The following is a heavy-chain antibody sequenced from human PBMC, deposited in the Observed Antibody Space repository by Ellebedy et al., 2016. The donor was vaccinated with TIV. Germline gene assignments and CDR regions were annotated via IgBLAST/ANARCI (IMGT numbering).Heavy chain of an antibody. V-gene: IGHV4-39*01. J-gene: IGHJ5*01. D-gene: IGHD3-22*01. CDR1: GGSIDSSTYY. CDR3: ARQSSGYYYGFFDS. CDR2: IFYNGNA. Sequence: GSLRLSCIVSGGSIDSSTYYWGWIRQPLGKGLEWIGTIFYNGNAFYNPSLRSRVTISVDTSKNQFSLHLSSVTATDTAVYYCARQSSGYYYGFFDSWGQGALVNVSS.